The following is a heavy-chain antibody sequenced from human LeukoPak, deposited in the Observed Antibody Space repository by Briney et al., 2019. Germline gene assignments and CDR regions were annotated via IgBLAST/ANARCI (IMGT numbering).Heavy chain of an antibody. CDR3: ARSLSYYDILTGLGAFDI. D-gene: IGHD3-9*01. J-gene: IGHJ3*02. CDR1: GGSISSSSYY. Sequence: SETLSLTCTVSGGSISSSSYYWGWIRQPPGKGLEWIGSIYYSGSTYYNPSLKSRVTISVDTSKNQFSLKLSSVTAADTAVYYCARSLSYYDILTGLGAFDIWGQGTMVTVSS. V-gene: IGHV4-39*01. CDR2: IYYSGST.